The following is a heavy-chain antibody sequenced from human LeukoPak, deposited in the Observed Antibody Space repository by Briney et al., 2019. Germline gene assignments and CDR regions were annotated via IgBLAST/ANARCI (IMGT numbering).Heavy chain of an antibody. CDR1: GGSVSSGNYY. Sequence: SETLSLTCTVSGGSVSSGNYYWSWIRQPPGKGLEWIGYIYNSGGTNYNPSLKSLVTISVDTSKTQFSLKLSSVTAADTAVYYCARSYDSSGYYYDYWGQGTLVTVSS. CDR3: ARSYDSSGYYYDY. CDR2: IYNSGGT. V-gene: IGHV4-61*01. J-gene: IGHJ4*02. D-gene: IGHD3-22*01.